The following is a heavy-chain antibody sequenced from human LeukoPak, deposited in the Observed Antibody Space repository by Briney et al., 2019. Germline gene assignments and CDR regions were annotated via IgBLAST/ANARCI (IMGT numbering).Heavy chain of an antibody. D-gene: IGHD2-8*01. V-gene: IGHV3-30*02. CDR2: IRYDGTKT. CDR1: GFQFSRNG. CDR3: ARDFDDVNGNFYYIPDF. J-gene: IGHJ4*02. Sequence: GGSLRLSCTASGFQFSRNGMHWVRQAPGKGLEWVAFIRYDGTKTLYGDSVRGRFTISRDNSKNTLYLEMNSLRHEDTAVYSCARDFDDVNGNFYYIPDFWGQGTLVTVSS.